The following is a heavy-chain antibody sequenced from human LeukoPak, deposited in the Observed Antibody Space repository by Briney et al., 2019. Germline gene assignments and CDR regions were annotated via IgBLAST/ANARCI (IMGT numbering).Heavy chain of an antibody. CDR1: GFTFSSYW. V-gene: IGHV3-74*01. D-gene: IGHD1-26*01. CDR3: ARVRSGSSAGNYGMDV. CDR2: INSDGSST. Sequence: GGSLRLSCAASGFTFSSYWMHWVRQAPGKGLVWVSRINSDGSSTSYADSVKGRFTFSRDNAKNTLYLQMNSLRAEDTAVYYCARVRSGSSAGNYGMDVWGQGTTVTVSS. J-gene: IGHJ6*02.